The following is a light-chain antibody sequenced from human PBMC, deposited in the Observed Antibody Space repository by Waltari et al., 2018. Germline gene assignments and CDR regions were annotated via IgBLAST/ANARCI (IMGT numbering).Light chain of an antibody. CDR1: SSDIGGYDY. CDR3: TSYTRKHTWV. Sequence: QSALTQPPSASGSPGQSVTISCTGTSSDIGGYDYVSWYQQYPGIAPKLIIYDVTNRPSGVSNRFSGSKSGYTASLTISGLQAADEAHYYCTSYTRKHTWVFGGGTKVTVL. CDR2: DVT. V-gene: IGLV2-14*03. J-gene: IGLJ3*02.